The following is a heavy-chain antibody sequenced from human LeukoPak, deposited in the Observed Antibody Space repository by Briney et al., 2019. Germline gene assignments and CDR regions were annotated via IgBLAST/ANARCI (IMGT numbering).Heavy chain of an antibody. CDR1: GGSISSYY. D-gene: IGHD5-12*01. J-gene: IGHJ4*02. Sequence: SETLSLTCTVSGGSISSYYWSWIRQPPGKGLEWIGYIYYSGSTNYNPSLKSRVTISVDTSKNQFSLKLSSVTAAVTAVYYCARVATGEIDYWGQGTLVTVSS. CDR3: ARVATGEIDY. V-gene: IGHV4-59*01. CDR2: IYYSGST.